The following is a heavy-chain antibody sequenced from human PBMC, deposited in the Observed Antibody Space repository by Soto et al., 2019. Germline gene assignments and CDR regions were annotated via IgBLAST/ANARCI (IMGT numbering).Heavy chain of an antibody. J-gene: IGHJ6*02. CDR2: VSNRGST. CDR3: ARELGGATTPNLLYYNAKDV. V-gene: IGHV4-61*01. D-gene: IGHD1-26*01. Sequence: QVQLQESGPGLVKPSETLSLTCTVSGDSVSTGSYSWTWIRQPPGKGLEWLGYVSNRGSTKNNPSLEGRVTISLYTSKNQFSLNLLSVTAAETATYYCARELGGATTPNLLYYNAKDVWGHGPSVTVSS. CDR1: GDSVSTGSYS.